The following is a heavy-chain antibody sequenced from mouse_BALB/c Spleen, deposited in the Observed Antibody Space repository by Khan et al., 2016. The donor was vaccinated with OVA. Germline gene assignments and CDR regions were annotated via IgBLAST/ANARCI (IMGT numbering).Heavy chain of an antibody. D-gene: IGHD4-1*01. J-gene: IGHJ4*01. V-gene: IGHV3-2*02. CDR2: ISNSGST. CDR3: ASELGRYYSMDY. Sequence: EVQLVESGPGLVKPSQSLSLTCTVTGYSITRDYAWNWIRQFPGNKLEWMAYISNSGSTSYNPSLKSRIPITRDTSKNQFFLQLNSVTTEDTATXYCASELGRYYSMDYWGQGTSVTVSS. CDR1: GYSITRDYA.